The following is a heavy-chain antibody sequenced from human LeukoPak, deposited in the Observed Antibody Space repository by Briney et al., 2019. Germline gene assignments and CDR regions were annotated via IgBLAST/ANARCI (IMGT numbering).Heavy chain of an antibody. CDR1: GKTFISYA. D-gene: IGHD3-3*01. V-gene: IGHV3-30*04. CDR2: ISYNGSNK. CDR3: ARELTIFGVVIQRYDAFDI. J-gene: IGHJ3*02. Sequence: SCKAFGKTFISYAIHWVRQAQGKGRGWVAVISYNGSNKYYADSVKGRFTISRDNSKNTLYLQMNSLRAEDTAVYYCARELTIFGVVIQRYDAFDIWGQGTMVTVSS.